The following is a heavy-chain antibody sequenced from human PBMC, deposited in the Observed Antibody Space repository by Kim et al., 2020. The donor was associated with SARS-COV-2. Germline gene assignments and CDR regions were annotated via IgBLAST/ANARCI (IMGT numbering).Heavy chain of an antibody. J-gene: IGHJ4*02. V-gene: IGHV5-51*01. D-gene: IGHD6-13*01. Sequence: SPSFQGQVTISADKSISTAYLQWSSLKASDTAMYYCARLSPIAAAIYFDYWGQGTLVTVSS. CDR3: ARLSPIAAAIYFDY.